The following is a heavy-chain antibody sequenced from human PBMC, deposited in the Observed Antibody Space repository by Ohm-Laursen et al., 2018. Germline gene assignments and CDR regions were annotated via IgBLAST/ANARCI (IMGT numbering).Heavy chain of an antibody. V-gene: IGHV3-13*01. CDR3: ARREYYYGLDV. CDR1: GFTFSNYD. Sequence: LRLSCAASGFTFSNYDMHWVRQATGKGLEWVSAIGTAGDTNYPGSVKGRFTISRENAKNSLFLQMNSLRAGDTAVYYCARREYYYGLDVWGQGTTVTVSS. D-gene: IGHD1-26*01. CDR2: IGTAGDT. J-gene: IGHJ6*02.